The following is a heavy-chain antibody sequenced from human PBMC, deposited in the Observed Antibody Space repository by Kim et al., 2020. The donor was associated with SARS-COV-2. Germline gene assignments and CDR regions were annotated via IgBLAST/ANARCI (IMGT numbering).Heavy chain of an antibody. CDR3: ARDRRVIVGATNGDYYYYGMDV. J-gene: IGHJ6*02. CDR2: IYSGGST. D-gene: IGHD1-26*01. CDR1: GFTVSSNY. Sequence: GGSLRLSCAASGFTVSSNYMSWVRQAPGKGLEWVSVIYSGGSTYYADSVKGRFTISRDNSKNTLYLQMNSLRAEDTAVYYCARDRRVIVGATNGDYYYYGMDVWGQGTTVTVSS. V-gene: IGHV3-53*01.